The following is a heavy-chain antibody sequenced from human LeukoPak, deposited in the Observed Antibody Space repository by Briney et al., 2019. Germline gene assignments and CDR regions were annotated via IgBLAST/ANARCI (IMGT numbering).Heavy chain of an antibody. V-gene: IGHV3-66*01. CDR2: IYAGDTI. CDR1: GFIVSNNY. CDR3: ATIETGDYREDS. J-gene: IGHJ4*02. D-gene: IGHD3-9*01. Sequence: GGSLRLSCVVSGFIVSNNYVSWVRQAPGKGLEWVSVIYAGDTIKYADSVKGRFTISRDNSKNTVYLQMKSLRAEDTALYYCATIETGDYREDSWGQGTLVTASS.